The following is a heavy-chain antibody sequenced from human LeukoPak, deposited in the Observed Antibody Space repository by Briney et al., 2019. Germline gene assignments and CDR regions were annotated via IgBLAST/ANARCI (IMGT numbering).Heavy chain of an antibody. CDR3: ARATNGRFDI. J-gene: IGHJ3*02. V-gene: IGHV3-21*01. D-gene: IGHD2-8*01. Sequence: PGGSLRLSCAASGVTFSSYSMNWVRQAPGKGLEWVSFISSSTSYISYADSVKGRFTISRDNAKSSLWLQMNSLRAEDTAVYYCARATNGRFDIWGQGTMVTVSS. CDR1: GVTFSSYS. CDR2: ISSSTSYI.